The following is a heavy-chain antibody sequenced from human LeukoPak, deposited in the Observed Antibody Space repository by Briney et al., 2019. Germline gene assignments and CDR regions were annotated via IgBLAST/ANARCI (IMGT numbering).Heavy chain of an antibody. CDR2: ISSSSSTI. J-gene: IGHJ4*02. D-gene: IGHD6-13*01. Sequence: SGGSLRLSCAASGFTFSSYSMNWVRQAPGKGLEWVSYISSSSSTIYYADSVKGRFTISRDNAKNSLYLQMNSLRAEDTAVYYCAREYPAAAAAFDYWGQGTLVTVSS. CDR1: GFTFSSYS. CDR3: AREYPAAAAAFDY. V-gene: IGHV3-48*01.